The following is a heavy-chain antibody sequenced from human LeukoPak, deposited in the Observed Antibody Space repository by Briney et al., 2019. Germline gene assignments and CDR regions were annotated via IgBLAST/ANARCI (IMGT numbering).Heavy chain of an antibody. V-gene: IGHV1-8*03. Sequence: ASVKVSCKASGYTFTSYDINWVRQATGQGLEWMGWMNPNSGNTGYAQKFQGRVTITRNTSISTAYMELSSLRSDDTAVYYCARDRGGVVVIPIDYWGQGTLVTVSS. D-gene: IGHD3-22*01. CDR1: GYTFTSYD. J-gene: IGHJ4*02. CDR3: ARDRGGVVVIPIDY. CDR2: MNPNSGNT.